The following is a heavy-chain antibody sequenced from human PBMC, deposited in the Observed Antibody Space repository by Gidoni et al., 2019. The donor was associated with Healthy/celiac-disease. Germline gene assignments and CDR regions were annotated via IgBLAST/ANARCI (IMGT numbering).Heavy chain of an antibody. CDR2: ISSSSSYI. V-gene: IGHV3-21*01. Sequence: EVQLVESGGGLVKPGGSLRLSCAASGFTFSSYSMNWFRQAQGKGLEWVSSISSSSSYIYYADSVKGRFTISRDNAKNSLYLQMNSLRAEDTAVYYGARGDYYDSRGYYYAAIRTSPFDCWGQGTLVTVSS. CDR3: ARGDYYDSRGYYYAAIRTSPFDC. J-gene: IGHJ4*02. CDR1: GFTFSSYS. D-gene: IGHD3-22*01.